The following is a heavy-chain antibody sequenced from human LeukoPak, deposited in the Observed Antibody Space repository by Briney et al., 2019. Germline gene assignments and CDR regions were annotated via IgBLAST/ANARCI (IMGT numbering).Heavy chain of an antibody. Sequence: GGSLRLSCAASGFTVSSNYMSWVRQAPGKGLEYVSAISSNGGSTYYADSVKGRFTISRDNSKNTLYLQMSSLRAEDTAVYYCVSFYETYWGRGTLVTVSS. V-gene: IGHV3-64D*06. D-gene: IGHD2/OR15-2a*01. CDR3: VSFYETY. CDR1: GFTVSSNY. J-gene: IGHJ4*02. CDR2: ISSNGGST.